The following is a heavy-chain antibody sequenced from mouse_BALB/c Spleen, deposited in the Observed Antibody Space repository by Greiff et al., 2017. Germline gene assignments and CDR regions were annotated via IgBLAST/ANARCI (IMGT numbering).Heavy chain of an antibody. CDR2: INSNGGST. J-gene: IGHJ4*01. D-gene: IGHD2-4*01. CDR3: ARQGDYDLYAMDY. Sequence: EVQLVESWGGLVKLGGSLKLSCAASGFTFSSYYMSWVRQTPEKRLELVAAINSNGGSTYYPDTVKGRFTITRDNAKNTLYLQMSSLKSEDTAVYYCARQGDYDLYAMDYWGQGTSVTVSS. V-gene: IGHV5-6-2*01. CDR1: GFTFSSYY.